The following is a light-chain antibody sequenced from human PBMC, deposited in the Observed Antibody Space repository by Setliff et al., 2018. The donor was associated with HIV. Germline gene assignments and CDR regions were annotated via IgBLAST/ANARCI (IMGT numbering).Light chain of an antibody. J-gene: IGLJ1*01. CDR2: DVT. Sequence: SALPQPASVSGSPGQSITVSCTGTSSDIGAFDFVSWYRQHPGKAPELMIYDVTNRPSGVSHRFSGSKSGNTASLTISGLQAEDEADYYCASYANSDVLIFGSGTKVTVL. CDR1: SSDIGAFDF. CDR3: ASYANSDVLI. V-gene: IGLV2-14*03.